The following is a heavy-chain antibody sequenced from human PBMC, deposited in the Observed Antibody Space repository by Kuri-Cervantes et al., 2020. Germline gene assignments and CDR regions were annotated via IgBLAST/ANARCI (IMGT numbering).Heavy chain of an antibody. V-gene: IGHV1-69*13. Sequence: SVTVSCKASGYTFTGYYMHWVRQAPGQGLEWMGGIIPIFGTANYAQKFQGRVTITADESTSTAYMELSSLRSEDTAVYYCARDPYSSGWYSAHYYDSSGYFDYWGQGTLVTVSS. CDR1: GYTFTGYY. J-gene: IGHJ4*02. CDR2: IIPIFGTA. CDR3: ARDPYSSGWYSAHYYDSSGYFDY. D-gene: IGHD3-22*01.